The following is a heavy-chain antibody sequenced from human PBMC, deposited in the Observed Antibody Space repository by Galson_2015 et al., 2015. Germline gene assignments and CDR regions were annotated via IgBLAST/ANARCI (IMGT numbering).Heavy chain of an antibody. D-gene: IGHD6-19*01. V-gene: IGHV4-39*01. CDR1: GGSISSSSYY. Sequence: SETLSLTCTVSGGSISSSSYYWGWIRQPPGKELDWIGSISYSGSTYYNPSLKSRLTVSGDTSKNQFSLRLSSVTAADTAVYYCASHTSGWYLGYWGQGTLVTVSS. CDR3: ASHTSGWYLGY. J-gene: IGHJ4*02. CDR2: ISYSGST.